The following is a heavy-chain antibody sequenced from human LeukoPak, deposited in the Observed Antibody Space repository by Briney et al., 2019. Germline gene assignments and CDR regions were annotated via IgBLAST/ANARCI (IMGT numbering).Heavy chain of an antibody. CDR1: GFTVSSSY. V-gene: IGHV3-53*01. Sequence: RTGGSLRLFCAASGFTVSSSYMSWVRQAPGKGLEWVSMLYSGGTTYYADSMKGRFTISRDNSKNSLYLQMNSLRAEDTAVYYCARGHIAVAGHYGAGPSDSWGQGTLVTVSS. J-gene: IGHJ4*02. CDR2: LYSGGTT. D-gene: IGHD6-19*01. CDR3: ARGHIAVAGHYGAGPSDS.